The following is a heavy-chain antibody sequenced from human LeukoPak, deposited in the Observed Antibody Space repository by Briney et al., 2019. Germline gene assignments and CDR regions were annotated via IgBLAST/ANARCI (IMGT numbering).Heavy chain of an antibody. CDR1: GYTFTNYD. D-gene: IGHD5-24*01. Sequence: ASVKVSCKASGYTFTNYDITWLRQAPGQGLEWMGGIRTHNGNTNYAQKFQGRVTMTTDTSTSTAYMELRSLRSDDTAVYYCARDSGRDGYKPAPGHFDYWGQGTLVTVSS. CDR2: IRTHNGNT. CDR3: ARDSGRDGYKPAPGHFDY. J-gene: IGHJ4*02. V-gene: IGHV1-18*01.